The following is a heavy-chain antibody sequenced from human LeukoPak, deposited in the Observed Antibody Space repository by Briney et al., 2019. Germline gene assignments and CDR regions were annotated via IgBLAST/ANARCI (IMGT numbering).Heavy chain of an antibody. CDR3: ARGRGRYYVGQGDY. V-gene: IGHV1-2*02. D-gene: IGHD1-26*01. CDR1: GYTFTGYY. Sequence: GASVKVSCKASGYTFTGYYMHWVRQAPGQGLEWMGWINPNSGDTHYVQKFQGRVTMTRDTSISTAYMELSRLRSDDTAMYYCARGRGRYYVGQGDYWGQGTLVTVSS. CDR2: INPNSGDT. J-gene: IGHJ4*02.